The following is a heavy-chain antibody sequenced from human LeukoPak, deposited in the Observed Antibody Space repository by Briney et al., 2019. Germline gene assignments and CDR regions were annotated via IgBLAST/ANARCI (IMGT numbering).Heavy chain of an antibody. J-gene: IGHJ4*02. D-gene: IGHD3-22*01. Sequence: ASLKVSCKPSGYTFNAYYMHWVRQAPGQGLEWVGWIDPKTGNTRYAQKFQGRVTITRDTPIGTVYMELSSLKSDDTAVYYCASEAFCASGNCYLQRVASWGPGTLVTVSS. CDR2: IDPKTGNT. CDR3: ASEAFCASGNCYLQRVAS. CDR1: GYTFNAYY. V-gene: IGHV1-2*02.